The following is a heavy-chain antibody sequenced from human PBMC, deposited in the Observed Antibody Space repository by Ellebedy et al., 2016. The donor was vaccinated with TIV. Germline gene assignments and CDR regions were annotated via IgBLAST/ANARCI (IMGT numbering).Heavy chain of an antibody. D-gene: IGHD4-11*01. J-gene: IGHJ5*02. V-gene: IGHV4-39*07. CDR1: GGSISSSSYY. Sequence: SETLSLXXTVSGGSISSSSYYWGWIRQPPGKGLEWIGSIYYSGSTYYNPSLKSRVTISVDTSKNQFSLKLSSVTAADTAVYYCARCWVYSNYAWFDPWGQGTLVTVSS. CDR3: ARCWVYSNYAWFDP. CDR2: IYYSGST.